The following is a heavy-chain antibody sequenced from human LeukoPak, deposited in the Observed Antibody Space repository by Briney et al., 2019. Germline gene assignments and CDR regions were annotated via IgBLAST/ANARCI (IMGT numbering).Heavy chain of an antibody. D-gene: IGHD3-10*01. Sequence: SETLSLTWAVYGGSFSGYYWSWIRQPPGKGQEWIGYIYYSGSTNYNPSLKSRVTISVDTSKNQFSLKLSSVTAADTAVYYCAGGGGSYYYYYMDVWGKGTTVTISS. CDR1: GGSFSGYY. CDR2: IYYSGST. J-gene: IGHJ6*03. CDR3: AGGGGSYYYYYMDV. V-gene: IGHV4-59*01.